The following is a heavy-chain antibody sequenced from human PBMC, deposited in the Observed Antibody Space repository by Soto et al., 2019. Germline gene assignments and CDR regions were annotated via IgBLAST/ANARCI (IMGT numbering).Heavy chain of an antibody. Sequence: GGSLRLSCAASGFTFSSYAMHWVRQAPGKGLEWVAVISYDGSNKYYADSVKGRFTISRDNSKNTLYLQMNSLRAEDTAVYYCARDLGWERGGSCEMGCGYYYGMDVWGQGTTVTVSS. D-gene: IGHD2-15*01. CDR1: GFTFSSYA. CDR2: ISYDGSNK. V-gene: IGHV3-30-3*01. J-gene: IGHJ6*02. CDR3: ARDLGWERGGSCEMGCGYYYGMDV.